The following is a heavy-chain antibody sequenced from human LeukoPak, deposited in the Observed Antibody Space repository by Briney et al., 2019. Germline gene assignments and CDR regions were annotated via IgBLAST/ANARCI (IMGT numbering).Heavy chain of an antibody. D-gene: IGHD5-24*01. CDR3: ARTFRSGDGYKVGYFDY. J-gene: IGHJ4*02. Sequence: PGRSLRLSCAASGFTFSSYAMHWVRQAPGKGLEWVAVISYDGSNKYYADSVKGRFTISRDNSKNTLFLQMNSLRAEDTAIYYCARTFRSGDGYKVGYFDYWGQGTLVTVSS. CDR2: ISYDGSNK. V-gene: IGHV3-30*14. CDR1: GFTFSSYA.